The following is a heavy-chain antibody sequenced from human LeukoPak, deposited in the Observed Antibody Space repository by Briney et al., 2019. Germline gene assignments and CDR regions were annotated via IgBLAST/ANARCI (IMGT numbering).Heavy chain of an antibody. CDR2: IYYSGST. Sequence: SEALSLTCTVSGGSINSHFWSWIREPPGKGLEWIGYIYYSGSTKYNPHLQSRVTISVDTSESNFSLKMTSVTAADTAVYYCARLLDNDSSGYPDTFDMWGQGTVVIVSS. CDR3: ARLLDNDSSGYPDTFDM. V-gene: IGHV4-59*11. J-gene: IGHJ3*02. CDR1: GGSINSHF. D-gene: IGHD3-22*01.